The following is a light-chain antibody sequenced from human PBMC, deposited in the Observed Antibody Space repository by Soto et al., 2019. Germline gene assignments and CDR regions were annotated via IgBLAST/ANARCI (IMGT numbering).Light chain of an antibody. CDR1: SSDVGGYNY. J-gene: IGLJ1*01. Sequence: QSVLTQPASVSGSPGQSITISCTGTSSDVGGYNYVSWYQQQSGKAPKLVIHEVSSRLSGVSNRFSGSKSGNTASLTISGLQAEDEADYYCSSYTSSRAYVFGIGTKVTVL. V-gene: IGLV2-14*01. CDR2: EVS. CDR3: SSYTSSRAYV.